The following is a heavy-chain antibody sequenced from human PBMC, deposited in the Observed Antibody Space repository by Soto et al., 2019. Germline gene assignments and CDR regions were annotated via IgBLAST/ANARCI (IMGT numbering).Heavy chain of an antibody. Sequence: QVQLVQSGAEVKKPGASVKVSCKVSGYTLSELSMHWVRQAPGKGLEWMGGFDPEDGETIYAQKFQGRVTMTEDTSTDTAYIELSSLRSEDTAVYYCATLSGALNWFDPWGQGTLVTVSS. CDR2: FDPEDGET. D-gene: IGHD7-27*01. J-gene: IGHJ5*02. CDR3: ATLSGALNWFDP. CDR1: GYTLSELS. V-gene: IGHV1-24*01.